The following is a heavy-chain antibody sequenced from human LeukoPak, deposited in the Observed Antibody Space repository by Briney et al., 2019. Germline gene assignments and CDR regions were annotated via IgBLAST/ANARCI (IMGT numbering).Heavy chain of an antibody. J-gene: IGHJ4*02. V-gene: IGHV3-74*01. Sequence: GGSLRLSCAASGFTPSRYWMHWVRQVPGKGLVWVSRVNTEGSSTNYADSVKGRFTISRDNAKNTPYLQMNSLRAEDTALYFCARDGGSRGVPLDCWGQGTLVTVSS. D-gene: IGHD2-15*01. CDR3: ARDGGSRGVPLDC. CDR2: VNTEGSST. CDR1: GFTPSRYW.